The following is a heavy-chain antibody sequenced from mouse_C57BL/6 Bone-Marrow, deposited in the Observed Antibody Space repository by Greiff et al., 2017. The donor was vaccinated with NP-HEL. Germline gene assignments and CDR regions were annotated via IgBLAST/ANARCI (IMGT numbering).Heavy chain of an antibody. CDR1: GFTFSDYY. J-gene: IGHJ4*01. CDR2: INHDGSST. D-gene: IGHD2-4*01. Sequence: DVKLVESEGGLVQPGSSMKLSCTTSGFTFSDYYMAWVRQVPEKGLDWVANINHDGSSTYYLDSLKSRFTISRDNATNILYLQMSSLKSEDTATYYCAREGGLRRRTYAMDYWGQGTSVTVSS. CDR3: AREGGLRRRTYAMDY. V-gene: IGHV5-16*01.